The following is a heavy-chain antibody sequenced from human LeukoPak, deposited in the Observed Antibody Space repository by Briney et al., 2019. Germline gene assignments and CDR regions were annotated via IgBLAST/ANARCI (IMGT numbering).Heavy chain of an antibody. Sequence: ASVKVSCKASGYTFTSYGISWVRQAPGQGLEWMGWINTNTGNPTYAQGFTGGFVFSLDTSVSTAYLQISSLKAEDTAVYYCARVVPPAAVDYWGQGTLVTVSS. CDR2: INTNTGNP. J-gene: IGHJ4*02. CDR1: GYTFTSYG. CDR3: ARVVPPAAVDY. V-gene: IGHV7-4-1*02. D-gene: IGHD2-2*01.